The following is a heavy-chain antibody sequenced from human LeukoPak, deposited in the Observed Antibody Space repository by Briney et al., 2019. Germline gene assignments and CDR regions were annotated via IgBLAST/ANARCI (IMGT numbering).Heavy chain of an antibody. CDR2: ISAYNGNT. CDR3: TVVVVAAKAFDI. V-gene: IGHV1-18*01. D-gene: IGHD2-15*01. J-gene: IGHJ3*02. Sequence: ASVKLSCKASGYTFTSYGISWVRQAPGQGLEWMGWISAYNGNTNYAQKLQGRVTMTTDTSTSTAYMELRSLRSDDTAVYYCTVVVVAAKAFDIWGQGTMVTVSS. CDR1: GYTFTSYG.